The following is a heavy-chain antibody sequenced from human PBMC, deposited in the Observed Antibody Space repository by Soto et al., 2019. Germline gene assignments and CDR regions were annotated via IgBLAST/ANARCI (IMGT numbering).Heavy chain of an antibody. Sequence: QVQLQESGPGLVKASETLSLTCTVSNGSVISDGHYWSWIRPLPGKGLEWLGYIYYTGGAYYNPSLKSRLYMSRDTSTNVFSLEMKSVSAADTAVYYCARYDRRPLHWYCDLWGRGTLVTVSS. V-gene: IGHV4-31*03. CDR2: IYYTGGA. CDR3: ARYDRRPLHWYCDL. D-gene: IGHD3-3*01. CDR1: NGSVISDGHY. J-gene: IGHJ2*01.